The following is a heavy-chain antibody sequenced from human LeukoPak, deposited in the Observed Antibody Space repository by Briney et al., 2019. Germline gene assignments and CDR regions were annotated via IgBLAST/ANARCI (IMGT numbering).Heavy chain of an antibody. CDR1: GFTFISYS. CDR2: ISGSGGST. Sequence: PGGSLRLSCAASGFTFISYSMSWVRQAPGKGLEWVSAISGSGGSTYYADSVRGRFTISRDNSKNTLYVQMNSLRAEDTAVYYCAKAFGYYGSGSFAIDYWGQGTLVTVSS. V-gene: IGHV3-23*01. D-gene: IGHD3-10*01. J-gene: IGHJ4*02. CDR3: AKAFGYYGSGSFAIDY.